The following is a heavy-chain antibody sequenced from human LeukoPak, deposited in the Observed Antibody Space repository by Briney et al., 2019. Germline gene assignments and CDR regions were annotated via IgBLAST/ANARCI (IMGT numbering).Heavy chain of an antibody. D-gene: IGHD6-19*01. CDR1: GFTFSSYA. Sequence: GGSLRLSCAASGFTFSSYAIHWVRQAPGKGLEWVSVISYDGTNIYYADSVKGRFTISRDNSKNTLFLQMNSLKPDDTSVYYCARGPGPAGGNNGWYYFDYWGQGTLVTVFS. CDR2: ISYDGTNI. J-gene: IGHJ4*02. V-gene: IGHV3-30-3*01. CDR3: ARGPGPAGGNNGWYYFDY.